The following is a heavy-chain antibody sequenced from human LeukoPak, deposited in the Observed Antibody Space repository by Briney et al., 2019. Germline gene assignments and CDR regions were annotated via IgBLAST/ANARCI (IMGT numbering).Heavy chain of an antibody. Sequence: SEALSLTCTVSGGSISSYYWSWIRQPAGRGLEWIGRIYTSGSTNYNPSLKSRVTMSVDTSKNQFSLKLSSVTAADTAVYYCARGRAHSGSRPPYYYYYYMDVWGKGTTVTVSS. CDR1: GGSISSYY. D-gene: IGHD1-26*01. CDR3: ARGRAHSGSRPPYYYYYYMDV. J-gene: IGHJ6*03. CDR2: IYTSGST. V-gene: IGHV4-4*07.